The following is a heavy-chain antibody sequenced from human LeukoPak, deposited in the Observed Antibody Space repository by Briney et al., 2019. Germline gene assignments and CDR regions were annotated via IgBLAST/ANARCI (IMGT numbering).Heavy chain of an antibody. CDR2: IYYSGST. V-gene: IGHV4-4*02. J-gene: IGHJ3*02. CDR1: GASINSSNW. Sequence: SETLSLTCAVSGASINSSNWWSWVRQSPGKGLEWIGYIYYSGSTNYNPSLKSRVTISVDTSKNQFSLKLSSVTAADTAVYYCAREMATSRGAFDIWGQGTMVTVSS. D-gene: IGHD5-24*01. CDR3: AREMATSRGAFDI.